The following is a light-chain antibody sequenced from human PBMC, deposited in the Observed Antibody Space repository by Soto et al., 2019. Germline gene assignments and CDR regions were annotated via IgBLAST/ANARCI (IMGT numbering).Light chain of an antibody. CDR3: ATWDSSLSSAV. J-gene: IGLJ3*02. CDR2: DNN. Sequence: QSVLTQPPSVSAAPGQKVTISCSGSSSNIGNNLVSWYQQLPGTAPKLLIYDNNKRPSGIPDRFSGSKSGTSATLGITGLQTGDEADYYCATWDSSLSSAVFGGGTKLTVL. CDR1: SSNIGNNL. V-gene: IGLV1-51*01.